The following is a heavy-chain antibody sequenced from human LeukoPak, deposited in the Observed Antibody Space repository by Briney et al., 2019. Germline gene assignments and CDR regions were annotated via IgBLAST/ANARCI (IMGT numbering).Heavy chain of an antibody. CDR3: AMSDGYNYHAFDI. CDR2: INPNSGGT. V-gene: IGHV1-2*02. D-gene: IGHD5-24*01. CDR1: GYTFTGYY. Sequence: GASVKVSCKASGYTFTGYYMHWVRQAPGQGLEWMGWINPNSGGTNYAQKFQGRVTMTRDTSISTVYMELSSLRSEDTAVYYCAMSDGYNYHAFDIWGQGTMVTVSS. J-gene: IGHJ3*02.